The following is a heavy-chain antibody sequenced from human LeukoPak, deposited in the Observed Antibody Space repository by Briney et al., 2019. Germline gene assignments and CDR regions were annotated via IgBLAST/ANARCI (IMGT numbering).Heavy chain of an antibody. CDR3: VRHDDFSRAFHV. J-gene: IGHJ3*01. D-gene: IGHD4-11*01. CDR1: GYSISSGYY. V-gene: IGHV4-38-2*02. CDR2: IYHSGST. Sequence: SETLSLTCTVSGYSISSGYYWGWIRQPPGKGLEWIGSIYHSGSTYYNPSLKSRVTISVDTSKNQFSLKLSSVTAADTAVYYCVRHDDFSRAFHVWGQGTMVTVSS.